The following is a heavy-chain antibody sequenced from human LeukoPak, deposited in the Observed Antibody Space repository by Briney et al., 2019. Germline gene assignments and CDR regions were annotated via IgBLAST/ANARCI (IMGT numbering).Heavy chain of an antibody. CDR1: GFTFTSSA. V-gene: IGHV1-58*02. J-gene: IGHJ4*02. CDR2: IVVGSGNT. CDR3: AALLGYCSGGSCYGAFDY. D-gene: IGHD2-15*01. Sequence: SVKVSCKASGFTFTSSAMQWVRQACGQRLEWIGWIVVGSGNTNYAQKFQERVTITRDMSTSTAYMELSSLRSEDTAVYYCAALLGYCSGGSCYGAFDYWGQGTLVTVSS.